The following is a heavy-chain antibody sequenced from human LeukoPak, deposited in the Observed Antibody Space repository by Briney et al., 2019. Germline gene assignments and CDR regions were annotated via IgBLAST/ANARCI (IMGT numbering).Heavy chain of an antibody. CDR1: GFTFSSYE. CDR2: ISSSGSTI. D-gene: IGHD2-2*01. J-gene: IGHJ4*02. Sequence: PGGSLRLSCAASGFTFSSYEMNWVRQAPGKGLEWVSYISSSGSTIYYADSVKGRFTIPRDNAKNSLYLQMNSLRAEDTAVYYCARVGSTSCVDYWGQGTLVTVSS. V-gene: IGHV3-48*03. CDR3: ARVGSTSCVDY.